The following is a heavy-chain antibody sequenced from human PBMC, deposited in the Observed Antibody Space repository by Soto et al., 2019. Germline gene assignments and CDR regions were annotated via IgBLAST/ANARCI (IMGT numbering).Heavy chain of an antibody. CDR3: ARSLRQYYYYYYMDV. CDR2: IYYSGST. D-gene: IGHD3-16*02. Sequence: PSETLSLTCTVSGGSISSSSYYWGWIRQPPGKGLEWIGSIYYSGSTNHNPSLKSRVTISVDTSKNQFSLKLSSVTAADTAVYYCARSLRQYYYYYYMDVWGKGTTVTVSS. CDR1: GGSISSSSYY. V-gene: IGHV4-39*07. J-gene: IGHJ6*03.